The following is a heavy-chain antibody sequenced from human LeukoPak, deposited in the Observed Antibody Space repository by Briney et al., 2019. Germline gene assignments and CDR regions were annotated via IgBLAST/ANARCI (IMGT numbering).Heavy chain of an antibody. CDR1: GFTFDEYA. Sequence: GGSLRLSCAASGFTFDEYAMHWVRQPPGKGLEWVSLISADGAGTSYANSVKGRFTISRDNSKNLLFLQMNGLRTEDTAFYFCAKVGPWLANDFWGQGILVTVSS. CDR3: AKVGPWLANDF. D-gene: IGHD6-19*01. CDR2: ISADGAGT. J-gene: IGHJ4*02. V-gene: IGHV3-43*02.